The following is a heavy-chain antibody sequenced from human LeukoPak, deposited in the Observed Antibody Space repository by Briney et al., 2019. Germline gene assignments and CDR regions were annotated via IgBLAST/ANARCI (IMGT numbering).Heavy chain of an antibody. D-gene: IGHD3-10*01. CDR1: GGSISAFY. CDR2: VYYSGST. V-gene: IGHV4-59*01. Sequence: PSETLSLTCTVSGGSISAFYWNWIRQPPGKGLEWIGNVYYSGSTNYNPSLKSRVTISVDTSKNQFSLKLSSVTAADTAVYYCARDLWFGENNWFDPWGQGTLVTVSS. J-gene: IGHJ5*02. CDR3: ARDLWFGENNWFDP.